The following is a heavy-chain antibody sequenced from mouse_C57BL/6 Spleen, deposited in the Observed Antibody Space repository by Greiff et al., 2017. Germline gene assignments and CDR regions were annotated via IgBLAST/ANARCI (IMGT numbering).Heavy chain of an antibody. D-gene: IGHD1-1*01. V-gene: IGHV3-6*01. CDR1: GYSITSGYY. CDR3: ARDYGSSYVDY. CDR2: ISYDGSN. J-gene: IGHJ2*01. Sequence: DVKLQESGPGLVKPSQSLSLTCSVTGYSITSGYYWNWIRQFPGNKPEWMGYISYDGSNNYNPSLKNRISITRDTSKNQFFLKLNSVTTEDTATYYCARDYGSSYVDYWGQGTTLTVSS.